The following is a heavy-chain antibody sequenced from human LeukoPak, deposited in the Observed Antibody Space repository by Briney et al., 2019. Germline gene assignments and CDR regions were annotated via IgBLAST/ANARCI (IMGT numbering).Heavy chain of an antibody. D-gene: IGHD4-11*01. V-gene: IGHV5-51*01. CDR3: ARSEGGLQDNWFDP. CDR2: IYPGDSDT. CDR1: GCSFTSYW. Sequence: GEALQISCKGSGCSFTSYWIGWVRRMPGKGLEGMGIIYPGDSDTRYSPSFQGQVTISADKSISTAYLQWSSLKASDTAMYYCARSEGGLQDNWFDPWGQGTLVTVSS. J-gene: IGHJ5*02.